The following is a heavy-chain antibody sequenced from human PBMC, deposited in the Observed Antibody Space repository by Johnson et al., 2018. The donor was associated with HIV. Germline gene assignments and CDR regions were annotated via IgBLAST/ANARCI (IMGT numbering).Heavy chain of an antibody. CDR1: GFTFDDYA. CDR3: ARESLEFWSRGAFDI. D-gene: IGHD3-10*01. CDR2: IYSGGST. Sequence: VQLVESGGGLVQPGRSLRLSCAASGFTFDDYAMHWVRQAPGKGLEWVSVIYSGGSTYYADSVTGRFTISRDTSKNTLVLEMNSLKAEDTAVYYCARESLEFWSRGAFDIWGQGTMVTVSS. V-gene: IGHV3-66*01. J-gene: IGHJ3*02.